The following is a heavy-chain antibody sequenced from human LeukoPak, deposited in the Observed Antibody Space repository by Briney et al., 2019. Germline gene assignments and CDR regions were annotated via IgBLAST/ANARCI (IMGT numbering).Heavy chain of an antibody. V-gene: IGHV3-48*02. CDR3: ARYCSSSSCSGGFDY. J-gene: IGHJ4*01. CDR1: GFTFSSYS. CDR2: IISRSSTI. Sequence: QPGGSLRLSCAASGFTFSSYSMNWVRQAPGRGREGVSYIISRSSTIHYADSVKGRFTISRDNAKNSLDLQMNTLRDEDTAVYYCARYCSSSSCSGGFDYWGHGTLVTVSS. D-gene: IGHD2-2*01.